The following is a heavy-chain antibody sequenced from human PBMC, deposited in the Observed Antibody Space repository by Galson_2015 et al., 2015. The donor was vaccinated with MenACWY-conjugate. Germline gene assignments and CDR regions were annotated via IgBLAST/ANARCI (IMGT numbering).Heavy chain of an antibody. D-gene: IGHD3-16*01. CDR3: ARYDLYFDY. CDR2: IQHGGTT. J-gene: IGHJ4*02. V-gene: IGHV4-38-2*01. Sequence: SETLSLTCGVSGSSISSGYFWGWIRQPPGKGLEWIGSIQHGGTTFYNPSLKSRLTISVDTSKNQFSLKLSSVTAADRAVYFCARYDLYFDYWGQGTPVTVSS. CDR1: GSSISSGYF.